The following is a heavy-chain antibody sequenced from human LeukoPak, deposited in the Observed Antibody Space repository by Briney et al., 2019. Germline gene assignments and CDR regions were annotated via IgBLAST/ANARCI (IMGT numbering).Heavy chain of an antibody. CDR3: ARPVPSRLGWFDP. D-gene: IGHD1-1*01. CDR2: IYYSGST. Sequence: SETLSLTCTVSGGSISSYYWSWIRQPPGKGLEWIGTIYYSGSTYYNPSLKSRVTISVDTSKNQFSLKLTSVTAADTAVYYCARPVPSRLGWFDPWGQGTLVTVSS. J-gene: IGHJ5*02. CDR1: GGSISSYY. V-gene: IGHV4-59*04.